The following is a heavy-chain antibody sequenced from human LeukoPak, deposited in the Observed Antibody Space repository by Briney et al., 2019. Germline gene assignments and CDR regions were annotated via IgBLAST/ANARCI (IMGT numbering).Heavy chain of an antibody. CDR2: IIPIFGTA. D-gene: IGHD6-19*01. J-gene: IGHJ4*02. Sequence: SVKVSCKASGGTFSGYAISWVRQAPGQGLEWMGGIIPIFGTANYAQKFQGRVTITADESTSTAYMELSSLRSEDTAVYYCARGDGSGWDFDYWGQGTLVTVSS. V-gene: IGHV1-69*13. CDR1: GGTFSGYA. CDR3: ARGDGSGWDFDY.